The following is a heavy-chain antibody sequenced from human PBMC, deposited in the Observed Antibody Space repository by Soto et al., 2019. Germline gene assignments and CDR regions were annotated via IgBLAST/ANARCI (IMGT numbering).Heavy chain of an antibody. J-gene: IGHJ4*02. D-gene: IGHD1-1*01. V-gene: IGHV3-23*01. Sequence: SGGSLRLSCAASGFNFRNYVMNWVRQAPGKGLEWVSTIGSSGDSTYYTDSVKGRFTISRDDSKNTLYLQMNSLRAEDTATYYRAKRGNYIDDWGQGTLVTVSS. CDR1: GFNFRNYV. CDR2: IGSSGDST. CDR3: AKRGNYIDD.